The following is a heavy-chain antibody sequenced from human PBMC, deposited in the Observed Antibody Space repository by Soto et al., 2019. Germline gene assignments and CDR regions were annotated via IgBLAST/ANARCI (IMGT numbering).Heavy chain of an antibody. V-gene: IGHV3-33*01. D-gene: IGHD7-27*01. CDR1: GFTFSSYG. CDR3: ARGESTGGFFDY. CDR2: IWYDGSNK. J-gene: IGHJ4*02. Sequence: GGSLRLSCAASGFTFSSYGMHWVRQAPGKGLEWVAVIWYDGSNKYYADSVKGRFTISRDNSKNTLYLQMNSLRAEDTAVYYCARGESTGGFFDYWGQGTLVPVSS.